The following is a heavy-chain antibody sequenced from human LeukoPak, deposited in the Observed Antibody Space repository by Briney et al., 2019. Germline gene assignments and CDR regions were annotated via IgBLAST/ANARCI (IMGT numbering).Heavy chain of an antibody. CDR3: VREGPPQGRPWCGWYPFDF. J-gene: IGHJ4*02. Sequence: PGGSLRLSCAASGFTFSSYWMTWVRQAPGKGLEWVANIRGDGSERFYVGYLKGRFTISRDNAKNSLYLQMNSLRVDDTAVYYCVREGPPQGRPWCGWYPFDFWGQGILVTVSS. V-gene: IGHV3-7*01. D-gene: IGHD6-19*01. CDR1: GFTFSSYW. CDR2: IRGDGSER.